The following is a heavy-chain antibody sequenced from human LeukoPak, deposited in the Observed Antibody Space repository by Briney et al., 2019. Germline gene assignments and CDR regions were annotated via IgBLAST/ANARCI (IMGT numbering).Heavy chain of an antibody. CDR1: GFTFSSYA. CDR3: AKGYCASTTCYARFEN. V-gene: IGHV3-23*01. J-gene: IGHJ4*02. CDR2: IGGSGGTT. D-gene: IGHD2-2*01. Sequence: PGGSLRLSCAASGFTFSSYAMSWVRQAPGKGLEWVSSIGGSGGTTFYADSVKGRFTISRDNSKNTLFLQMSSPRAEDTAVYYCAKGYCASTTCYARFENWGQGTLVTVSS.